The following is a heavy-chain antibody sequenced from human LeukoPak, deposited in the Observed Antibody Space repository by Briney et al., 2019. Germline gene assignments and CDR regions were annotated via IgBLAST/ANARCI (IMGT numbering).Heavy chain of an antibody. CDR3: ARERDSGSTFDY. Sequence: SETLSLTCTVSGGSISNYYWGWIRQPPGKGLEWIGYIYYSGTTKYNPSLKSRVTISVDMSMNQSSLKLRSVTAADTAVYYCARERDSGSTFDYWGQGTLVTVSS. V-gene: IGHV4-59*01. D-gene: IGHD1-26*01. CDR2: IYYSGTT. J-gene: IGHJ4*02. CDR1: GGSISNYY.